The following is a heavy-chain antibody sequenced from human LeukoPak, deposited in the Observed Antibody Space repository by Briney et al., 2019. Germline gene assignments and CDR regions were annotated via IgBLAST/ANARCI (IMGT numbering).Heavy chain of an antibody. Sequence: PSETLSLTCTVSGGSISSYYWSWIRQPAGKGLEWIGRIYTSGSTNYNPSLKSRVTMSVDTSKNQFSLKLSSVTAADTAVYYCARETSLRFLEWRDYFDYWGQGTLVTVSS. V-gene: IGHV4-4*07. D-gene: IGHD3-3*01. J-gene: IGHJ4*02. CDR1: GGSISSYY. CDR3: ARETSLRFLEWRDYFDY. CDR2: IYTSGST.